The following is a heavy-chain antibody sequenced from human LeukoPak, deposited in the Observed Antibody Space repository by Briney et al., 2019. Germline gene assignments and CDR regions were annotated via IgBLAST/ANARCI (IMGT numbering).Heavy chain of an antibody. V-gene: IGHV4-59*11. CDR2: IYSPVDA. D-gene: IGHD3-22*01. CDR1: GVSLTAHY. Sequence: AGTLSLTCSVSGVSLTAHYWGWVRQTPGKGREGVGYIYSPVDANYLPSLTTPATLSLHTSTHQFSLTFSSVTAPDTPIYFCATPEGDPDRSPYYKLWGQGIMVTVSS. J-gene: IGHJ1*01. CDR3: ATPEGDPDRSPYYKL.